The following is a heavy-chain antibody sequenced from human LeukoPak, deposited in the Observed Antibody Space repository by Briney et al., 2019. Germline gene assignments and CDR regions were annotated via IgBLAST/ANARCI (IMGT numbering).Heavy chain of an antibody. CDR2: INHSGST. CDR3: ARTTEAHSWRTRYYDYYMDV. Sequence: SETLSLTCEVSGGSFSAFYWTWIRQPPGKGLEWIGEINHSGSTNYNPSLKSRVTISVDTSKNQFSLKLSSVTAADTAVYYCARTTEAHSWRTRYYDYYMDVWGKGTTVTVSS. D-gene: IGHD6-13*01. CDR1: GGSFSAFY. J-gene: IGHJ6*03. V-gene: IGHV4-34*01.